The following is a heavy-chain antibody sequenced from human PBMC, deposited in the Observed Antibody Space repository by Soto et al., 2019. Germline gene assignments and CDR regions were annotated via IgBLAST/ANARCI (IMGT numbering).Heavy chain of an antibody. CDR2: IISSSTTYI. CDR1: GFTFSSYS. Sequence: GGSLRLSCAASGFTFSSYSMNWVRQAPGKGLEWVSSIISSSTTYIYYADSVKGRFTISRDNAKNSLYLQMNSLRAEDTAVYYCARSVGAAPREFDYWGQGTLVTVSS. CDR3: ARSVGAAPREFDY. V-gene: IGHV3-21*01. D-gene: IGHD1-26*01. J-gene: IGHJ4*02.